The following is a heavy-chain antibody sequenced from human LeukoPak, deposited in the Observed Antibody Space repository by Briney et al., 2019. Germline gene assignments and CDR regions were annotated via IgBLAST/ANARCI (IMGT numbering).Heavy chain of an antibody. CDR2: IYTSGNT. V-gene: IGHV4-4*07. CDR3: ARDGTMVRGVIIGVSAFDI. Sequence: SETLSLTCTVSGGSISSYYWSWIRQPAGKGLEWIGRIYTSGNTNYNPSLKSRVTMSVDTSKNQFSLKLSSVTAADTAVYYCARDGTMVRGVIIGVSAFDIWGQGTMVTVSS. D-gene: IGHD3-10*01. J-gene: IGHJ3*02. CDR1: GGSISSYY.